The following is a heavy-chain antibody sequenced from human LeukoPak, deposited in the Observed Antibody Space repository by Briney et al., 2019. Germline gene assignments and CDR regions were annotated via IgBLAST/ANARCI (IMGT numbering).Heavy chain of an antibody. J-gene: IGHJ4*02. Sequence: PSQTLSLTCTVSGGSISSGSYYWSWIRQPAGKGLEWIGRIYTSGSTNYNPSLKSRVTISVDTSKNQFSLKLSSVTAADTAVYYCARGGLDFDYWGQGTLVTVSP. CDR3: ARGGLDFDY. CDR2: IYTSGST. D-gene: IGHD1-26*01. V-gene: IGHV4-61*02. CDR1: GGSISSGSYY.